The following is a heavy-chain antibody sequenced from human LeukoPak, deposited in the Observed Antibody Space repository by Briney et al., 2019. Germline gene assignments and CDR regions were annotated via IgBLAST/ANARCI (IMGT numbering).Heavy chain of an antibody. CDR1: GFDFSSNW. V-gene: IGHV3-74*01. D-gene: IGHD3-3*01. Sequence: GGSLRLSCAASGFDFSSNWMHWVRHAPGQGLVWVSRIKGDGISTNYADSVKGRFTISRDITKNTLYLQMNSLRAEDTGVYYCAKDHYWSIDYWGRGTLVTVSS. J-gene: IGHJ4*02. CDR2: IKGDGIST. CDR3: AKDHYWSIDY.